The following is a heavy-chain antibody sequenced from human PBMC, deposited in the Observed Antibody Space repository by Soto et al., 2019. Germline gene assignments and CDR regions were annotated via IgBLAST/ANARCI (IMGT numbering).Heavy chain of an antibody. J-gene: IGHJ4*02. CDR2: ITSSSSII. Sequence: PGGSLRLSCAASGFTFSSYSMNWVRQAPGKGLEWVSYITSSSSIIYYADSVKGRFTISRDNAKNSVYLQMNSLRAEDTAVYYCARTAFWSCYNWGQGTLVTVSS. CDR1: GFTFSSYS. V-gene: IGHV3-48*01. CDR3: ARTAFWSCYN. D-gene: IGHD3-3*01.